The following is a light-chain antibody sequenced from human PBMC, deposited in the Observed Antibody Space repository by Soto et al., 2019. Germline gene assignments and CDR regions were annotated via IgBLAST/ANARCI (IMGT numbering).Light chain of an antibody. CDR1: SSDVGGYNY. J-gene: IGLJ1*01. CDR2: AVT. CDR3: SSYTSSSTL. V-gene: IGLV2-14*01. Sequence: QSLLTQPASVCGSPGQSINISCTGTSSDVGGYNYVSWYQQHPGKAPKLMIYAVTDRPSGVSSRFSGSKSGNTASLTISGLQAEDEADYYCSSYTSSSTLFGTGTKVTVL.